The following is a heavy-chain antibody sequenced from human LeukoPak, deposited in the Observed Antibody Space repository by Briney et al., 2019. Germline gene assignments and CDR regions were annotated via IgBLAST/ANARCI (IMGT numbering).Heavy chain of an antibody. CDR1: GFTFDDYG. V-gene: IGHV3-30*18. D-gene: IGHD5-24*01. CDR2: ISYDGSNK. Sequence: GGSLRLSCAASGFTFDDYGMSWVRQAPGKGLEWVAVISYDGSNKYYADSVKGRFTISRDNSKNTLYLQMNSLRAEDTAVYYCAKSGDGYPIDYWGQGTLVTVSS. CDR3: AKSGDGYPIDY. J-gene: IGHJ4*02.